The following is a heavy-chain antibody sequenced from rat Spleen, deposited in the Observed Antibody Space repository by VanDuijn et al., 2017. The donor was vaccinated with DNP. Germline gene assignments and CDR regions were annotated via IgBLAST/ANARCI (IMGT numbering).Heavy chain of an antibody. Sequence: EVQLQESGPGLVKPSQSLSLTCSVTGYSITTNYWAWIRKFPGSEMDWIGHISYGGSTRYNPSLKSRISITTDTSKNQFFLQVNSVTPEDTATYYCAIQLGVFDYWDQGVMVTVSS. J-gene: IGHJ2*01. CDR2: ISYGGST. D-gene: IGHD5-1*01. CDR3: AIQLGVFDY. CDR1: GYSITTNY. V-gene: IGHV3-1*01.